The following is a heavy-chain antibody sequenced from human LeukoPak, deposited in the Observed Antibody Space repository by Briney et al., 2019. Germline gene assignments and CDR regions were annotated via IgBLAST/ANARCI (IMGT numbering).Heavy chain of an antibody. CDR3: AKGEGMVRGVIMNY. V-gene: IGHV3-30*18. CDR1: GFTFSNYG. Sequence: GGSLRLSCAASGFTFSNYGMHWVRQAPGKGLEWVAVISFDGSNKYYVDSVKGRFTISRDNSKNTLYLQMNSLRAEDTSVYYCAKGEGMVRGVIMNYWGQGTLVTVSS. D-gene: IGHD3-10*01. J-gene: IGHJ4*02. CDR2: ISFDGSNK.